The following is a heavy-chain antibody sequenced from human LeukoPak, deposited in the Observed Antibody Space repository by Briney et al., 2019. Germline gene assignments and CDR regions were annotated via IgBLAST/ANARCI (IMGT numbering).Heavy chain of an antibody. CDR2: INPNSGGT. D-gene: IGHD6-13*01. CDR3: ARGGPHSWYVFIFDY. CDR1: GYTFTGYY. V-gene: IGHV1-2*02. J-gene: IGHJ4*02. Sequence: GASVKVSCKASGYTFTGYYMHWVRQAPGQGLEWMGWINPNSGGTNYAQKFQGRVTMTRDTSISTAYMELSRLRSDDTAVYYCARGGPHSWYVFIFDYWGQGTLVTVSS.